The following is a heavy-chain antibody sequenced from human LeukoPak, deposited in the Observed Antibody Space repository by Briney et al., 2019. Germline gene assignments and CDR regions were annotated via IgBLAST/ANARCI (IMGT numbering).Heavy chain of an antibody. CDR2: IYDGGNT. CDR1: GFSVSNKY. V-gene: IGHV3-53*01. D-gene: IGHD2-15*01. Sequence: GGSLRLSCAASGFSVSNKYMSWVRQSPGKGLECVSVIYDGGNTYYADSVKGRFTISRDNSKDTLYLQMKSLRAEDTAVYYCARGGASELYYFDYWGQGTLVTVSS. CDR3: ARGGASELYYFDY. J-gene: IGHJ4*02.